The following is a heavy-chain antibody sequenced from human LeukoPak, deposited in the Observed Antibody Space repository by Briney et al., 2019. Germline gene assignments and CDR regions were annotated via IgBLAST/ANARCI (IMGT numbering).Heavy chain of an antibody. CDR3: ARTSF. J-gene: IGHJ4*02. D-gene: IGHD3-16*01. CDR1: GFTFSSYA. Sequence: GGSLRLSCAASGFTFSSYAMSWLRQAPVKALEWVSALSGSGGSTYYADSVKGRFTISRDNAKNSLYLQMNSLRAEDTAVYDCARTSFWGQGTLVTVSS. V-gene: IGHV3-23*01. CDR2: LSGSGGST.